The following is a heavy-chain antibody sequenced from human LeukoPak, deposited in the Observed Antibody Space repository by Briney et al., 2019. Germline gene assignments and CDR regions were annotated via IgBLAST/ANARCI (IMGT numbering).Heavy chain of an antibody. V-gene: IGHV4-34*01. CDR3: ARGLTDYGGNRDGGY. J-gene: IGHJ4*02. CDR2: INHSGST. CDR1: GGSFSGYY. D-gene: IGHD4-23*01. Sequence: PSETLSLTCAVYGGSFSGYYWSWIRQPPGKGLEWIGEINHSGSTNYNPSLKSRVTISVDTSKNQFSLKLSSVTAADTAVYYCARGLTDYGGNRDGGYWGQGTLVTVSS.